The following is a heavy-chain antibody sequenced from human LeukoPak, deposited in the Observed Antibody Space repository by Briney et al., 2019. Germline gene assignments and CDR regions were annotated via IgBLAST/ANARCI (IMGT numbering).Heavy chain of an antibody. CDR1: GFTFDRDW. Sequence: GGSLRLSCAASGFTFDRDWTAWVRQAPGKGLEWVANIKEDGSEKNYVDSVKGRFTISRDNAVNSVYLQMNDLRAEDTGVYYCATKEPSTSGWSYWGQGTLVTVSS. CDR2: IKEDGSEK. V-gene: IGHV3-7*01. J-gene: IGHJ4*02. D-gene: IGHD6-19*01. CDR3: ATKEPSTSGWSY.